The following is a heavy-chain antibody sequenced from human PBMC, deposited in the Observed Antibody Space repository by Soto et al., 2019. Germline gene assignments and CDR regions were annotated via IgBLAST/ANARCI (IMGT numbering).Heavy chain of an antibody. Sequence: GGSLRLSCVASGFIVSNNYMHWVRQAPGKGLEWVSVLYSGGITYYADSVKGRFTISRDNSKNTLYLQMSSLRVEDTAVYYCARFQSADTSGLDYWGQGTLVTVSS. V-gene: IGHV3-53*01. J-gene: IGHJ4*02. D-gene: IGHD3-16*01. CDR1: GFIVSNNY. CDR2: LYSGGIT. CDR3: ARFQSADTSGLDY.